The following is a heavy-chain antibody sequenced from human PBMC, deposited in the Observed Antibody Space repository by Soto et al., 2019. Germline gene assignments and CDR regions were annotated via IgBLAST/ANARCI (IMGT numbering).Heavy chain of an antibody. CDR1: GFTVSDS. D-gene: IGHD6-19*01. V-gene: IGHV3-53*01. CDR3: ARDASGPFDY. CDR2: IHSDGST. J-gene: IGHJ4*02. Sequence: GALRLSCSVAGFTVSDSMSWVRQAPGKGLECVSFIHSDGSTHYTDSVRGRFTISRGNSKNTLYLQMDRLRVDDTAVYFCARDASGPFDYWGQGTLVTVSS.